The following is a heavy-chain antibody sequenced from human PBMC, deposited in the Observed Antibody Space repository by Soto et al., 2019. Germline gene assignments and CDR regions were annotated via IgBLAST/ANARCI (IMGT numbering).Heavy chain of an antibody. CDR1: GDSISSGGYY. CDR3: ARGLSVTLFDF. D-gene: IGHD4-17*01. Sequence: QVQLQESGPGLVQPSQTLSLACTVSGDSISSGGYYWSWIRQHPGKGLEWIGYNYYSGSTFYNPSLNSRVTISVDTSKNQFSPKRRSVTAAVTAVYYCARGLSVTLFDFWGQGTLVTVSS. V-gene: IGHV4-31*03. CDR2: NYYSGST. J-gene: IGHJ4*02.